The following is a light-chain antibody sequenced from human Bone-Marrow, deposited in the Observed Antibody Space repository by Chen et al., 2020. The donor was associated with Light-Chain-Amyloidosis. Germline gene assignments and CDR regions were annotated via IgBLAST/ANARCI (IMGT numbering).Light chain of an antibody. CDR1: QSVSSSY. CDR3: QQYGSSPGLT. J-gene: IGKJ4*01. V-gene: IGKV3-20*01. CDR2: GAS. Sequence: EIVLTQSPGTLSLSPGERATLSCRASQSVSSSYLAWYQQKPGQAPRLLIYGASSRATGIPDRFSGSVSGTDFTLPISRLEPEDFAVYYCQQYGSSPGLTFGGGTKVEIK.